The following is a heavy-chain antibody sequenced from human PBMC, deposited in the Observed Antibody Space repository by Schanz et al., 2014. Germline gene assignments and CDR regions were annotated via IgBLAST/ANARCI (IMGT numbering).Heavy chain of an antibody. V-gene: IGHV1-18*01. CDR2: ISDYNRKT. J-gene: IGHJ6*02. CDR3: ARHRFGVFYYGLDV. Sequence: QVQLVQSGPELKRPGASVKVSCTASGYTLTNYGISWVRQAPGLGLEWMGWISDYNRKTNYAQKFQDRVIMSTDRSSSTAYLELRSLTSDDSAIYYCARHRFGVFYYGLDVWGQGTTILVSS. D-gene: IGHD3-10*01. CDR1: GYTLTNYG.